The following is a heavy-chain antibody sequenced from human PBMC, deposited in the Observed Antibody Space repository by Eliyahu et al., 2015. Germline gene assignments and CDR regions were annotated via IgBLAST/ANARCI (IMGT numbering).Heavy chain of an antibody. CDR2: INPNSGDS. V-gene: IGHV1-2*02. D-gene: IGHD1-26*01. J-gene: IGHJ4*02. Sequence: QVQLVQSGTEVKTPGASLXVSCXTXGYNFTGHFMHXVRQAPGQGLEWMGWINPNSGDSKFAQKFQGRVTLTRDTSIRTTYMDVSRLVSDDTAVYYCARDVLHDGAFDYWGQGTLVTVSS. CDR3: ARDVLHDGAFDY. CDR1: GYNFTGHF.